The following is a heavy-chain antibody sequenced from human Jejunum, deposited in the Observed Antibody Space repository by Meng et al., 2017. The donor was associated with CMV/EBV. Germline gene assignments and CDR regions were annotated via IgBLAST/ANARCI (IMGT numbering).Heavy chain of an antibody. CDR1: YTFTTYY. Sequence: YTFTTYYLDWGRQAPGQGLEWMGVINPSGGLTDYTQKFQGRVTVTRDTSTSTVYMDLSSLRSEDTAVYYCARGQSTLWWYNIDYWGQGTRVTVSS. CDR3: ARGQSTLWWYNIDY. D-gene: IGHD4-23*01. CDR2: INPSGGLT. J-gene: IGHJ4*02. V-gene: IGHV1-46*01.